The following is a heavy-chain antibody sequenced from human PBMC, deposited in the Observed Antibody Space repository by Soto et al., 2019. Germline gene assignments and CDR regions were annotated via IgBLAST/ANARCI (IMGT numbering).Heavy chain of an antibody. J-gene: IGHJ4*02. CDR3: TTDLPSDYTDY. CDR1: GFTFTNAW. V-gene: IGHV3-15*07. CDR2: IKSKADDGTI. Sequence: GGSLRLSCAASGFTFTNAWMNWVRQAPGKGLEWVGRIKSKADDGTIDYAAPVQGRFTISRDDSKNTLFLQMDSLRTEDTAVYYCTTDLPSDYTDYWGLGTLVTVSS.